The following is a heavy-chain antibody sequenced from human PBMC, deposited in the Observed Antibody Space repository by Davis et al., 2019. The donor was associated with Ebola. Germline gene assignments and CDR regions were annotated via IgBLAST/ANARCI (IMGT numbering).Heavy chain of an antibody. CDR1: GFTFTNLP. CDR2: ISDSGGST. J-gene: IGHJ4*02. D-gene: IGHD2-2*01. V-gene: IGHV3-23*01. Sequence: GESLKISCAASGFTFTNLPMSWVRQAPGKGLQWVSSISDSGGSTYYADSVKGRFTISRDNSKNTLYLQMNSLRAEDSAVYYCVKGGGCSSLSCQRPEIFAYWGQGALVTVSS. CDR3: VKGGGCSSLSCQRPEIFAY.